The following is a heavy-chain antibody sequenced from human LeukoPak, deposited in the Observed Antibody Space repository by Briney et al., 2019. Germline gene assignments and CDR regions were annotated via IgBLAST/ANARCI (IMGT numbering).Heavy chain of an antibody. V-gene: IGHV3-23*01. D-gene: IGHD6-19*01. CDR2: ISGSGGST. CDR1: GFTFSSYG. J-gene: IGHJ6*03. CDR3: AKSLGSSGWYVYYMDV. Sequence: PGGSLRLSCAASGFTFSSYGMSWVRQAPGKGLEWVSAISGSGGSTYYADSVKGRFTISRDNSKNTLYLQMNSLRAEDTAVYYCAKSLGSSGWYVYYMDVRGKGTTVTISS.